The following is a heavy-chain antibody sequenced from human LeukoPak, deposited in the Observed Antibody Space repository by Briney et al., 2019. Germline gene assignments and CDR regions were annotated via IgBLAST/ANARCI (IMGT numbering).Heavy chain of an antibody. J-gene: IGHJ3*01. CDR1: GYTVTSYG. D-gene: IGHD2-2*02. V-gene: IGHV1-18*01. CDR3: ARSVPQLLYSAFDL. Sequence: GASVKVSGKASGYTVTSYGISWVRQAPGQGGEGMEWISTYNGTKNDEEKLQGRVNMTTDTSKSPAYMELRSLRSDDTAVYYCARSVPQLLYSAFDLWGQGTMVTVSS. CDR2: ISTYNGTK.